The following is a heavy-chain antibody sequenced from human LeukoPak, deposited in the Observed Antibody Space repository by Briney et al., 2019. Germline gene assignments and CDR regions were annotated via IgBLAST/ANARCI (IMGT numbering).Heavy chain of an antibody. V-gene: IGHV4-4*07. CDR1: GGSISRSY. J-gene: IGHJ5*02. CDR3: ARDSGTTGEVKLDP. CDR2: IYGSGTI. D-gene: IGHD3-10*01. Sequence: SETLSLTYSVSGGSISRSYWSWMRQPAGKGPEWIGRIYGSGTITYNPSLESRVTMSVDTSKNQFSLKLRSVTAADTAVYYCARDSGTTGEVKLDPWGQGILVTVSS.